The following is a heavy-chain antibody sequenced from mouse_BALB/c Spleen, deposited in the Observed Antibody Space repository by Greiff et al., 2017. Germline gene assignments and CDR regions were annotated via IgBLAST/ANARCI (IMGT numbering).Heavy chain of an antibody. CDR3: ARGITTVENFAY. D-gene: IGHD1-1*01. CDR2: ISYDGSN. J-gene: IGHJ3*01. V-gene: IGHV3-6*02. Sequence: EVQLVESGPGLVKPSQSLSLTCSVTGYSITSGYYWNWIRQFPGNKLEWMGYISYDGSNNYNPSLKNRISITRDTSKNQFFLKLNSVTTEDTATYYCARGITTVENFAYWGQGTLVTVSA. CDR1: GYSITSGYY.